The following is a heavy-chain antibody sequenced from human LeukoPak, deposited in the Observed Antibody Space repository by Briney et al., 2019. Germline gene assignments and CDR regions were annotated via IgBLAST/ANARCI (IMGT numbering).Heavy chain of an antibody. J-gene: IGHJ4*02. V-gene: IGHV3-23*01. D-gene: IGHD2-15*01. Sequence: GGSLRLSCAAPGFTFSTYALTWVRQAPGKGLEWVSRIESSGDKTYYADSVKGRFTISRDNSKNTLSLQMNSVRTEDTAVYYCAPHCRGGTCYYPPGDNWGQGTLVTVSS. CDR1: GFTFSTYA. CDR3: APHCRGGTCYYPPGDN. CDR2: IESSGDKT.